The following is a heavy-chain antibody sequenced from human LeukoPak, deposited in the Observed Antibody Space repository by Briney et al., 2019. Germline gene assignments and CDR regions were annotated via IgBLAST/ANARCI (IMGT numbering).Heavy chain of an antibody. CDR2: IYYSGST. CDR1: GGSISSYY. Sequence: SETLYLTCTVSGGSISSYYWSWIRQPPGKGLEWIGYIYYSGSTNYNPSLKSRVTISVDTSKNQFSLKLSSVTAADTAVYYCARQDTAMVFYWGQGTLVTVSS. V-gene: IGHV4-59*01. J-gene: IGHJ4*02. D-gene: IGHD5-18*01. CDR3: ARQDTAMVFY.